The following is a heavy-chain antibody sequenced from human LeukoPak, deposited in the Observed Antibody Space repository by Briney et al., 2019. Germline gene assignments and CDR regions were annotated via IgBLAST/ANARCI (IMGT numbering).Heavy chain of an antibody. CDR2: IYYSGST. D-gene: IGHD3-22*01. J-gene: IGHJ4*02. CDR3: ARRVSSGYSDY. Sequence: SETLSLTCTVSGGSVSSGIYYWSWIRQPPGKGLEWIGYIYYSGSTNYNPSLKSRITISIDTSKNQFSLKLSSVTAADTALYYCARRVSSGYSDYWGQGTLVTVSS. V-gene: IGHV4-61*01. CDR1: GGSVSSGIYY.